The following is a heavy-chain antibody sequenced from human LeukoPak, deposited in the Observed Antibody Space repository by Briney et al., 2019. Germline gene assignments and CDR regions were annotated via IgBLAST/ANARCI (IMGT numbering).Heavy chain of an antibody. CDR3: ARGRYGDYDIVY. D-gene: IGHD4-17*01. CDR2: ISAYNGNT. CDR1: GYTFTSYG. Sequence: ASVKVSCKASGYTFTSYGISWVRQAPGQGLEWMGWISAYNGNTNYAQKLQGRVTMTRNTSISTAYMELSSLRSEDTAVYYCARGRYGDYDIVYWGQGTLVTVSS. J-gene: IGHJ4*02. V-gene: IGHV1-18*01.